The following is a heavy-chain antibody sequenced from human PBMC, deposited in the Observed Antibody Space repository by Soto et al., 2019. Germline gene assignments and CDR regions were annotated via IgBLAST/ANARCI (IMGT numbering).Heavy chain of an antibody. J-gene: IGHJ6*03. V-gene: IGHV1-46*03. CDR3: ARDPSDIVATKVRRYYYYYYMDV. CDR1: GYTFTSYY. D-gene: IGHD5-12*01. CDR2: INPSGGST. Sequence: ASVKVSCKTSGYTFTSYYMHWVRQAPGQGLEWMGIINPSGGSTSYAQKFQGRVTMTRDTSTSTVYMELSSLRSEDTAGYYCARDPSDIVATKVRRYYYYYYMDVWGKGTTVTVSS.